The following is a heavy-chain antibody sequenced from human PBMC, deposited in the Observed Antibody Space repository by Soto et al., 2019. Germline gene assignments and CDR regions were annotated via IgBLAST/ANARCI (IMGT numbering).Heavy chain of an antibody. CDR3: ARDKWLRPPWSNYSYYGMDV. V-gene: IGHV7-4-1*01. CDR2: INTNTGNP. J-gene: IGHJ6*02. CDR1: GYTFTSYA. D-gene: IGHD5-12*01. Sequence: QVQLVQSGSELKKPGASVKVSCKASGYTFTSYAMNWVRQAPGQGLEWMGWINTNTGNPTYAQGFTGRFVFSLDTSVSTAYLQICSLKAEDTAVYYCARDKWLRPPWSNYSYYGMDVWGQGTTVTVSS.